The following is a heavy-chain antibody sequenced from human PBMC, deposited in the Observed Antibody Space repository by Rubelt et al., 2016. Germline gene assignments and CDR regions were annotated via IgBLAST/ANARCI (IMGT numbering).Heavy chain of an antibody. CDR2: FHPEDGET. CDR3: ATIGLEWLLEDY. J-gene: IGHJ4*02. CDR1: GYTLTQLS. Sequence: QVQLVQSGAEVKKPGASVKVSCKVSGYTLTQLSMHWVRQAPGKGLAWMGGFHPEDGETIYAQKFQGSVTRTEDTSTDTAYMELSSLRAEDTAVYYCATIGLEWLLEDYWGQGTLVTVSS. V-gene: IGHV1-24*01. D-gene: IGHD3-3*01.